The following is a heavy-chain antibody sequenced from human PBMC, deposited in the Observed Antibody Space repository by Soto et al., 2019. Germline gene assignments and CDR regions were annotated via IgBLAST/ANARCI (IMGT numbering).Heavy chain of an antibody. CDR1: GFTFSSYA. CDR2: ISGSGGST. V-gene: IGHV3-23*01. J-gene: IGHJ4*02. D-gene: IGHD6-13*01. Sequence: EVQLLESGGGLVQPGGSLRLSCAASGFTFSSYAMSWVRQAPGKGLEWVSAISGSGGSTYYADSVKGRFTISRDNSKNTLYLKRNRLRAEDTAVYYCAKEGQQLGGGYFDYWGQGTLVTVSS. CDR3: AKEGQQLGGGYFDY.